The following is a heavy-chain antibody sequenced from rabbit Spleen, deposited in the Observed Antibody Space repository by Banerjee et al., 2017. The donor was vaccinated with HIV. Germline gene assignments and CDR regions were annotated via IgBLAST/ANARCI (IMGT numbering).Heavy chain of an antibody. V-gene: IGHV1S40*01. D-gene: IGHD8-1*01. CDR3: ARDTGSSFSSYGMDL. Sequence: QSLEESGGDLVKPGASLTLTCTASGFSFSSSDYMCWVRQAPGKGLEWISCIAGSSSDFTYSATWAKGRFTCSKTSSTTMTLQMTSLTVADTATYFCARDTGSSFSSYGMDLWGQGTLVTVS. CDR1: GFSFSSSDY. CDR2: IAGSSSDFT. J-gene: IGHJ6*01.